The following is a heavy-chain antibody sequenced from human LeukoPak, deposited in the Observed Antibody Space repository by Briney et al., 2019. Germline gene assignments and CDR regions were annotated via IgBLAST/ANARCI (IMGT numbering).Heavy chain of an antibody. J-gene: IGHJ4*02. V-gene: IGHV4-39*02. D-gene: IGHD2-15*01. CDR1: GVSISGSSYY. Sequence: TSETLSLTCTVSGVSISGSSYYWGWIRQPPGKGLEWIGSIYYSGSTSYNPSLKSRVTISVDTSKNHFSLKLSSVTAADTAVYYCARLAGYCSAGTCYHLDYWGQGTLVTVSS. CDR2: IYYSGST. CDR3: ARLAGYCSAGTCYHLDY.